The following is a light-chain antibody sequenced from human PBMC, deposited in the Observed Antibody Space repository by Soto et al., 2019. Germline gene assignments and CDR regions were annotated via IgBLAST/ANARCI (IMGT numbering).Light chain of an antibody. CDR1: QSVRSTS. CDR2: GSS. V-gene: IGKV3-20*01. CDR3: QLNGSSHPIT. Sequence: EILLTESPGTLSLSPGERATLSCRASQSVRSTSLAWYQQKPGQAPRLLIYGSSSRATVIPDRFSGGGSGTDFTLTISRLEPGDFAVYYCQLNGSSHPITFGQGTRLEIK. J-gene: IGKJ5*01.